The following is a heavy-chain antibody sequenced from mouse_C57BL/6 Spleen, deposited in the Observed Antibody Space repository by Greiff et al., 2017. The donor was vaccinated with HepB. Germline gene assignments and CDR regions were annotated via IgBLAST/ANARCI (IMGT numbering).Heavy chain of an antibody. CDR2: IDPSDSET. Sequence: VQLQQPGAELVRPGSSVKLSCKASGYTFTSYWMHWVKQRPIQGLEWIGNIDPSDSETHYNQKFKDKATLTVDKSSSTAYMQLSSLTSEDSAVYYCARDGSSSAWFAYWGQGTLVTVSA. J-gene: IGHJ3*01. V-gene: IGHV1-52*01. CDR3: ARDGSSSAWFAY. D-gene: IGHD1-1*01. CDR1: GYTFTSYW.